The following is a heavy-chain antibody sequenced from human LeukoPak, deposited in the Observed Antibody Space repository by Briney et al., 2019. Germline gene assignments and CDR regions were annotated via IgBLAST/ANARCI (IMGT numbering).Heavy chain of an antibody. Sequence: GGSLRLSCAASGFTFSSYSMNWVRQAPGKGLEWVSSISSSSGYIYYADSVKGRFTISRDNAKNSLYLQMNSLRAEDTAVYYCARDLSLRWFGELLYDYWGQGTLVTVSS. D-gene: IGHD3-10*01. CDR1: GFTFSSYS. CDR3: ARDLSLRWFGELLYDY. V-gene: IGHV3-21*01. CDR2: ISSSSGYI. J-gene: IGHJ4*02.